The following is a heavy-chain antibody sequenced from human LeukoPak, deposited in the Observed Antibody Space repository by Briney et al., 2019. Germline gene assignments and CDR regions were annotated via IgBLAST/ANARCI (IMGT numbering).Heavy chain of an antibody. D-gene: IGHD1-26*01. CDR3: GRGAPLTVGASRAFDI. Sequence: SETLSLTCTVYGGSFNDYYWNWIRQPPGKGLEWIGKISHSGSTNYNPSLKSRVTISLDTSKNQFSLKLSSVTAADTAVYYCGRGAPLTVGASRAFDIWGQGTMVTVSS. CDR1: GGSFNDYY. J-gene: IGHJ3*02. CDR2: ISHSGST. V-gene: IGHV4-34*01.